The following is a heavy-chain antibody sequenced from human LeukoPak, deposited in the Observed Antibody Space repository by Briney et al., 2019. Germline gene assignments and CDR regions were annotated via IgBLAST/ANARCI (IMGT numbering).Heavy chain of an antibody. CDR3: AREGGSYYGHDAFDI. J-gene: IGHJ3*02. Sequence: PSETLSLTCTVSGGPISSYYWSWIRQPAGKGLEWIGGIYTSGSTNYNPSLKSRVTMSVDTSKNQFSLKLSPVTAADTAVYYCAREGGSYYGHDAFDIWGQGTMVTVSS. D-gene: IGHD1-26*01. CDR1: GGPISSYY. V-gene: IGHV4-4*07. CDR2: IYTSGST.